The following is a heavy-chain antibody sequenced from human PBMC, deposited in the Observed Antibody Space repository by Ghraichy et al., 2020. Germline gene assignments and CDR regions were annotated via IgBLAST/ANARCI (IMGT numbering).Heavy chain of an antibody. D-gene: IGHD3-3*01. Sequence: SETLSLTCTVSGGSISSSSYYWGWIRQPPGKGLEWIGSIYYSGSTYYNPSLKSRVTISVDTSKNQFSLKLSSVTAADTAVYYCARHCLPVDSRGFLEWLKTPYCYYGMDVWGQGTTVTVSS. V-gene: IGHV4-39*01. CDR2: IYYSGST. CDR3: ARHCLPVDSRGFLEWLKTPYCYYGMDV. J-gene: IGHJ6*02. CDR1: GGSISSSSYY.